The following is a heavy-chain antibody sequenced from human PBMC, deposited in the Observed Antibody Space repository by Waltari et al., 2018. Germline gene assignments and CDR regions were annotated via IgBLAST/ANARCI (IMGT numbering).Heavy chain of an antibody. CDR2: ISRDGGAT. J-gene: IGHJ4*02. CDR1: GFSFSNYG. V-gene: IGHV3-23*01. Sequence: EVQLLESGETLLQPGGSLRLSCTASGFSFSNYGLTWVRQAPGKALEWASGISRDGGATFYGGAVRGRSTISRDNSKNTVYLEINSLRVDDTAKYYCARWSVSGSYYDSWGQGILVAVSS. D-gene: IGHD3-10*01. CDR3: ARWSVSGSYYDS.